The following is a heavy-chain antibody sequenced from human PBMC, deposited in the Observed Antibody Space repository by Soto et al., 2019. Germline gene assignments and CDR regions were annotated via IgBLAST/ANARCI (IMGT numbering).Heavy chain of an antibody. Sequence: SVKVSCKASGGTFSSYAISWVRQAPGQGLEWMGGIIPIFVTANYAQKFQGRVTITADKSTSTAYMELSSLRSEDTGVYYCARAGRSREGWFDPWGQGTLVTVSS. V-gene: IGHV1-69*06. CDR2: IIPIFVTA. J-gene: IGHJ5*02. D-gene: IGHD2-2*01. CDR3: ARAGRSREGWFDP. CDR1: GGTFSSYA.